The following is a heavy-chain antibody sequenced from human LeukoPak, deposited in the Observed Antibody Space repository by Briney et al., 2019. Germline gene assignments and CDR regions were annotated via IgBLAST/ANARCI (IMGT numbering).Heavy chain of an antibody. Sequence: GRSLRLSCAASGFTFSSYGMLWVRQAPGKGLEWVAVISYDGSNKYYADSVKGRFTISRDNSKNTLYLQMNSLRAEDTAVYYCAKGSFGLQIDYWGQGTLVTVSS. V-gene: IGHV3-30*18. D-gene: IGHD5-24*01. J-gene: IGHJ4*02. CDR1: GFTFSSYG. CDR2: ISYDGSNK. CDR3: AKGSFGLQIDY.